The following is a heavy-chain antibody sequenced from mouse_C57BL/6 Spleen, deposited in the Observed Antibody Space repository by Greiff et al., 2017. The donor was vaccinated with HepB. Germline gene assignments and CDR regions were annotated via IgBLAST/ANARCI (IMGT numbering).Heavy chain of an antibody. D-gene: IGHD2-5*01. CDR1: GFSLTSYA. J-gene: IGHJ4*01. Sequence: VKLMESGPGLVAPSQSLSITCTVSGFSLTSYAISWVRQPPGKGLEWLGVIWTGGGTNYNSALKSRLSISKDNSKSQVFLKMNSLQTDDTARYYCARAYYSNYYAMDYWGQGTSVTVSS. V-gene: IGHV2-9-1*01. CDR3: ARAYYSNYYAMDY. CDR2: IWTGGGT.